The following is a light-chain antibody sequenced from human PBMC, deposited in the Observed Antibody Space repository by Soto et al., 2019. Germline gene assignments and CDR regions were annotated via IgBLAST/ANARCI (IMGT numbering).Light chain of an antibody. CDR3: QQYNSYSYT. CDR2: DAS. CDR1: QSISSW. V-gene: IGKV1-5*01. J-gene: IGKJ2*01. Sequence: DIQMTQSPPTLSASVGDRVTITCRASQSISSWLAWYQQKPGKAPKDLIYDASSLESGVPSRFSGSGSGTEFTLTISSLQPDDFATYYCQQYNSYSYTFGQGTKVDIK.